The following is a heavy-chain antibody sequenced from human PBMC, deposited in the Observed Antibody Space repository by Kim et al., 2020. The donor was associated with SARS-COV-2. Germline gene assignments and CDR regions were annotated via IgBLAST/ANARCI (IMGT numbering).Heavy chain of an antibody. CDR1: GGSISSSRYY. D-gene: IGHD6-6*01. CDR3: ARDGLPYSSSSQGLDY. Sequence: SETLSLTCTVSGGSISSSRYYWGWIRQPPGKGLEWIGSIYYSGSTYYNPSLKSRVTISVDTSKNQFSLKLSSVTAADTAVYYCARDGLPYSSSSQGLDYWGQGTLVTVSS. V-gene: IGHV4-39*02. CDR2: IYYSGST. J-gene: IGHJ4*02.